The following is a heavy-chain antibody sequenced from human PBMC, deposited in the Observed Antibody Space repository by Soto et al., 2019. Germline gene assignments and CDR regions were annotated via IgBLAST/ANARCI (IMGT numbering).Heavy chain of an antibody. V-gene: IGHV4-39*01. Sequence: PSETLSLTCTVSGGSISSSSYYWGWIRQPPGKGLEWIGSIYYSGSTYYNPSLKSRVTISVDTYKNQFSLKLRSVTAADTAVYYCARHRNSSGWYFDYWYFDLWGRGTLVTV. J-gene: IGHJ2*01. CDR2: IYYSGST. CDR1: GGSISSSSYY. CDR3: ARHRNSSGWYFDYWYFDL. D-gene: IGHD6-19*01.